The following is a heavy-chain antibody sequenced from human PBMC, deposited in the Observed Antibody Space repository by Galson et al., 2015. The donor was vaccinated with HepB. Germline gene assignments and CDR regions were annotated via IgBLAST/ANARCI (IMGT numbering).Heavy chain of an antibody. Sequence: CAISGDSVPSNIVAWNWIRQSPSRGLEWLGRTYYRSKWYIDYALSVKSRVIINPDTSKNQVSLQMNSVTPEDTAVYYCVRDVGSLFDYWGQGTLVTVSS. D-gene: IGHD1-26*01. V-gene: IGHV6-1*01. CDR1: GDSVPSNIVA. CDR2: TYYRSKWYI. CDR3: VRDVGSLFDY. J-gene: IGHJ4*02.